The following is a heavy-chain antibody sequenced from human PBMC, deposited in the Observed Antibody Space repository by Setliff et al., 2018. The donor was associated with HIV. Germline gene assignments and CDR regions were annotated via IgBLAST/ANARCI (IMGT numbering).Heavy chain of an antibody. D-gene: IGHD6-13*01. V-gene: IGHV4-61*02. CDR1: GGSISSGSYY. CDR3: ARVARGGHSSRWYYYGMDV. J-gene: IGHJ6*02. Sequence: SETLSLTCTVSGGSISSGSYYWSWIRQPAGKGLEWIGRIYTSGSTKYNPSLKSRVTISVDTSKNQFSLKVSSVTAADTAVYYCARVARGGHSSRWYYYGMDVWGQGTTVTVSS. CDR2: IYTSGST.